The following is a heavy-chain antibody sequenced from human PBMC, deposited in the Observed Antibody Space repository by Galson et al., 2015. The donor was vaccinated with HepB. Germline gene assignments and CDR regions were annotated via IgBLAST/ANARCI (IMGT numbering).Heavy chain of an antibody. D-gene: IGHD3-9*01. J-gene: IGHJ4*02. V-gene: IGHV1-18*04. CDR3: ARDLWADYDILTGYLF. Sequence: QSGAEVKKPGESLKVSCKASGYTFTSYGISWVRQAPGQGLEWMGWISAYNGNTNYAQKLQGRVTMTTDTSTSTAYMELRSLRSDDTAVYYCARDLWADYDILTGYLFWGQGTLVTVSS. CDR2: ISAYNGNT. CDR1: GYTFTSYG.